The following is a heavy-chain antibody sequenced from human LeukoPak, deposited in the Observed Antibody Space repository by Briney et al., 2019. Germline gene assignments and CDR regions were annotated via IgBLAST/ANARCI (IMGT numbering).Heavy chain of an antibody. CDR1: GGSITSYY. J-gene: IGHJ6*03. V-gene: IGHV4-4*07. CDR3: ARGRGPDYDYYYMDV. CDR2: IYTSGTT. Sequence: PETLSLTFIVSGGSITSYYWSWIRQPPGKGLEWIGRIYTSGTTKYNPSLKSRVTISVDTSKNQFSLRLSSVTAADTAVYYCARGRGPDYDYYYMDVWGKGTTVTVSS.